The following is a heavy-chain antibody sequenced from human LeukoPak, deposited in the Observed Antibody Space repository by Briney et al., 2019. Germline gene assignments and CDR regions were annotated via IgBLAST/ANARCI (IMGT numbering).Heavy chain of an antibody. CDR1: GYTFTSYD. Sequence: SVKVSCKASGYTFTSYDINWVRQATGQGLEWMGGIIPIFGTANYAQKFQGRVTITADESTSTAYMELSSLRSEDTAVYYCARLSGGYSGSPPFDYWGQGTLVTVSS. D-gene: IGHD5-12*01. CDR2: IIPIFGTA. V-gene: IGHV1-69*13. J-gene: IGHJ4*02. CDR3: ARLSGGYSGSPPFDY.